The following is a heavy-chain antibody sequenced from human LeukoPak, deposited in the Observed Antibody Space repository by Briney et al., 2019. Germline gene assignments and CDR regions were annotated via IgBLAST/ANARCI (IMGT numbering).Heavy chain of an antibody. CDR1: GYTFTGYY. Sequence: ASVKVSCKASGYTFTGYYMHWVRQAPGQGREWRGWINPNSVGTTYAQKFQGRVTMTRATSISTAYMELSRLRSDDTAVYYCARDNSLNYYYDSSDGYDYCGQGTLVTVSS. CDR3: ARDNSLNYYYDSSDGYDY. D-gene: IGHD3-22*01. V-gene: IGHV1-2*02. J-gene: IGHJ4*02. CDR2: INPNSVGT.